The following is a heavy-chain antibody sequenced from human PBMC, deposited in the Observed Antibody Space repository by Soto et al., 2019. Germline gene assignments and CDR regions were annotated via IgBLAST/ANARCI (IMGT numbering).Heavy chain of an antibody. CDR2: IYHSGST. D-gene: IGHD6-13*01. CDR3: ARHAGGYSSSWWSSEGLDY. V-gene: IGHV4-4*02. Sequence: QVQLQESGPGLVKPSGTLSLTCAVSGGSISSSNWWSWVRQPPGKGLEWIGEIYHSGSTNYNPSLKSRVTISVDKSKNQFSLKLSSVTAADTAVYYCARHAGGYSSSWWSSEGLDYWGQGTLVTVSS. J-gene: IGHJ4*02. CDR1: GGSISSSNW.